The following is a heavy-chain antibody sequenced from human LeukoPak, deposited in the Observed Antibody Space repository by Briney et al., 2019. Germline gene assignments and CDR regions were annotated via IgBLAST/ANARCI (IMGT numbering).Heavy chain of an antibody. V-gene: IGHV3-30*03. CDR2: ISYDGSNK. CDR3: ARDLSGVTGYTYGRGIDY. Sequence: GRSLRLSCAAPGFTFSSYGMHWVRQAPGKGLEWVAVISYDGSNKYYADSVKGRFTISRDNSKNTLYLQMNSLRAEDTAVYYCARDLSGVTGYTYGRGIDYWGQGTLVTVSS. CDR1: GFTFSSYG. J-gene: IGHJ4*02. D-gene: IGHD5-18*01.